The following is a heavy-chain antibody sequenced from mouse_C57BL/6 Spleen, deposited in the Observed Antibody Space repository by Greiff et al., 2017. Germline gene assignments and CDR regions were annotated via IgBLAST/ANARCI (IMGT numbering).Heavy chain of an antibody. V-gene: IGHV1-80*01. CDR3: TRYATTVVRYFDV. D-gene: IGHD1-1*01. Sequence: HVQLKQSGAELVKPGASVKISCKASGYAFSSYWMNWVKQRPGKGLERIGQIYPGDGGTNYNGKFKGKATLTADKSSSTAYMQLSSLTSEDSAVYCSTRYATTVVRYFDVWGTGTTVTVSS. J-gene: IGHJ1*03. CDR2: IYPGDGGT. CDR1: GYAFSSYW.